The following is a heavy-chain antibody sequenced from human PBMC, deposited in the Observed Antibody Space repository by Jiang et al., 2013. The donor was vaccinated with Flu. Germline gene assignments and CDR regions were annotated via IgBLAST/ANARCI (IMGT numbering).Heavy chain of an antibody. V-gene: IGHV6-1*01. CDR2: TYYRSKWYN. CDR3: ARGDPMYNWKRTHTFRQALYYFDY. CDR1: GDSVSSNSAA. D-gene: IGHD1-20*01. J-gene: IGHJ4*02. Sequence: SQTLSLTCAISGDSVSSNSAAWNWIRQSPSRGLEWLGRTYYRSKWYNDYAVSVKSRITINPDTSKNQFSLQLNSVTPEDTAVYYCARGDPMYNWKRTHTFRQALYYFDYWGQGTLVTVSS.